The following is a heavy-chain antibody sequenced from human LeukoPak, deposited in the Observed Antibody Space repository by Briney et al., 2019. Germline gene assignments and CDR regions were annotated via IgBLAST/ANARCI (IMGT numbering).Heavy chain of an antibody. D-gene: IGHD5/OR15-5a*01. CDR3: ARYLYDPYYFDY. CDR1: GFTFSSYS. CDR2: ITESSSYT. J-gene: IGHJ4*02. V-gene: IGHV3-21*01. Sequence: GGSLRLSCAASGFTFSSYSMNWVRQAPGKGLEWVSSITESSSYTHYAASVKGRFAISRDNAKNSLYLQMNSLRAEDTAVYYCARYLYDPYYFDYWGQGTLVTVSS.